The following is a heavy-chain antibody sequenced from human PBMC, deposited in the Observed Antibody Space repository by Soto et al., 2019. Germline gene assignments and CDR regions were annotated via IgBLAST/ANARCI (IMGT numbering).Heavy chain of an antibody. J-gene: IGHJ4*02. CDR1: GFSITNYA. V-gene: IGHV3-30-3*01. D-gene: IGHD1-26*01. CDR3: GRSLSGSHPY. CDR2: ISYDGSNQ. Sequence: GGSLRLSCAASGFSITNYAMYWVRQAPGKGLEWVAVISYDGSNQYYTDSVKGRFTVSRDTSKNTLYLEMNSLRPEDTAVFYCGRSLSGSHPYWGQGTLVTVSS.